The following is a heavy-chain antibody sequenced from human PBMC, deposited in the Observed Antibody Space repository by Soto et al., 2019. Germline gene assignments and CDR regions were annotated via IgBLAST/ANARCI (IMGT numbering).Heavy chain of an antibody. Sequence: GGSLRLSCAASGFTFSSYSMNWVRQAPGKGLEWVSSISSSSSYIYYADSVKGRFTISRDNAKNSLYLQMNSLRAEDTAVYYCARDRGSGLSYYYYGMDVWGQGTTVTVSS. CDR1: GFTFSSYS. V-gene: IGHV3-21*01. J-gene: IGHJ6*02. CDR2: ISSSSSYI. CDR3: ARDRGSGLSYYYYGMDV. D-gene: IGHD3-10*01.